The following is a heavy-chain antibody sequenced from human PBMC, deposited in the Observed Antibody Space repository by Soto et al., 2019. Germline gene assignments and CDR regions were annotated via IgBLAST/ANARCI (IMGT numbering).Heavy chain of an antibody. J-gene: IGHJ5*02. V-gene: IGHV4-39*01. CDR3: ARRSGPYSSSWFDP. CDR2: IYYSGTT. D-gene: IGHD6-13*01. CDR1: GGSLGSSNYY. Sequence: SETLSLTCTVSGGSLGSSNYYWGWIRQPPGKGLEWIGSIYYSGTTSYNPSLKSRVTISLDTSKNQFSLKLSSVTAAGTALYWCARRSGPYSSSWFDPWGQGTLVTVSS.